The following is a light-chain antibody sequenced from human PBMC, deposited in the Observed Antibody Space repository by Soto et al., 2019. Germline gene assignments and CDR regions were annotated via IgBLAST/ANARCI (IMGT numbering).Light chain of an antibody. CDR1: SSDVGGYNY. J-gene: IGLJ1*01. Sequence: QSALTQPRSVSGSPGQSVTISCTGSSSDVGGYNYVSWYQHHPGKAPKLMIYDVSKRPSGVPDRFSGSKSGNTASLTISGLQGEDGADYYCCSYAGSGYVFGTGTKVTVL. CDR2: DVS. CDR3: CSYAGSGYV. V-gene: IGLV2-11*01.